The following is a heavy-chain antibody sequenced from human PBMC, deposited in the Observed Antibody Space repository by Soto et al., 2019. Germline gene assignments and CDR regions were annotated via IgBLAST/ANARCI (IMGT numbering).Heavy chain of an antibody. CDR1: GYTFTSYG. Sequence: QVQLVQSGAGVKKPGASVKVSCKGSGYTFTSYGITWVRQAPGKGLEWMGWISAHTQNTNYAQELQGRVTVTTDTSTSTAYMELRSLRSDDTAVYYCARGRYGDYWGQGTLVTVAS. V-gene: IGHV1-18*01. J-gene: IGHJ4*02. CDR2: ISAHTQNT. D-gene: IGHD4-17*01. CDR3: ARGRYGDY.